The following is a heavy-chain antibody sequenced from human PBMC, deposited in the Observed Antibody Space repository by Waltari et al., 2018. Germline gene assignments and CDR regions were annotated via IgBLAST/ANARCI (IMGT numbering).Heavy chain of an antibody. Sequence: QVQLQESGPGLVKPSETLSLTCTVSGGSISSYYWSWIRQPPGKGLEWIGYIYYSGSTNYNPSLKSRVTISVDTSKNQFSLKLSSVTAADTAVYYCARGDILTGYSFDYWGQGTLVTVSS. D-gene: IGHD3-9*01. J-gene: IGHJ4*02. V-gene: IGHV4-59*01. CDR1: GGSISSYY. CDR3: ARGDILTGYSFDY. CDR2: IYYSGST.